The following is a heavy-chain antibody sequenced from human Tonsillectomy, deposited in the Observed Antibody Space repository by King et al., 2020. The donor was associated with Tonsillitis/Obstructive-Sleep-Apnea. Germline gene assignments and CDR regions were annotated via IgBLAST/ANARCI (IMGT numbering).Heavy chain of an antibody. J-gene: IGHJ1*01. CDR2: ISAHNGHT. CDR3: ARDSMSHYYDSSGYYTCNF. CDR1: GYTFTNYG. V-gene: IGHV1-18*01. Sequence: QLVQSGAEVKKPGASVKVSCKASGYTFTNYGISWVRQAPGQGLEWMAWISAHNGHTNYAQKLQGRVTMTTDTSTSTAYMELRSLRSDDTAVYYCARDSMSHYYDSSGYYTCNFWGQGTLVTVSA. D-gene: IGHD3-22*01.